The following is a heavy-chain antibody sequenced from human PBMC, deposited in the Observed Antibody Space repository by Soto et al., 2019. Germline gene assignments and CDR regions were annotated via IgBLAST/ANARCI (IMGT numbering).Heavy chain of an antibody. CDR2: IKSKTDGETT. CDR3: TTGPF. CDR1: GFTFSNAW. J-gene: IGHJ4*02. Sequence: EVQLVESGGGLLNPGGSLRLSCAGSGFTFSNAWMTWVRQAPGKGLEWVGRIKSKTDGETTDYGAPVKGRFTISRDDSKNTLYLQMNSLKTEDTSVYYCTTGPFWGQGTLLTVSS. V-gene: IGHV3-15*01.